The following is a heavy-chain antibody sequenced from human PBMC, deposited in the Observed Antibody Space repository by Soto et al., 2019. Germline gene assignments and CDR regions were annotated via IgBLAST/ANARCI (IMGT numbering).Heavy chain of an antibody. CDR3: ARAEQWLPWGAFDI. J-gene: IGHJ3*02. V-gene: IGHV1-2*04. Sequence: ASVKVSCKASGYTFTGYYMHWVRQAPGQGLEWMGWINPNSGGTNYAQKFQGWVTMTRDTSISTAYMELSRLRSDDTAVYYCARAEQWLPWGAFDIWGQGTMVTVSS. CDR1: GYTFTGYY. CDR2: INPNSGGT. D-gene: IGHD6-19*01.